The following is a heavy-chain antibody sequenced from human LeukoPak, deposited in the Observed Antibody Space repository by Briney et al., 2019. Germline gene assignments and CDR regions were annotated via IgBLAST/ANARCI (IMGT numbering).Heavy chain of an antibody. V-gene: IGHV3-64*02. D-gene: IGHD6-19*01. CDR3: TRGSGPLYFDF. CDR2: MSHDGGTT. J-gene: IGHJ4*02. Sequence: GGSLRLSCAASGFSLRSYAIHWVRQAPGKGLEYVSAMSHDGGTTYYADSVKGRFTVSRHNSRNMVYLQMGGLRAEDMAVYYCTRGSGPLYFDFWGRGTQVTVSS. CDR1: GFSLRSYA.